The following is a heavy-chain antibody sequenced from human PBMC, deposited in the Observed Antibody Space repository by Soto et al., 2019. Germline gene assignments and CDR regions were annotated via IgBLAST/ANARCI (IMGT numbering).Heavy chain of an antibody. Sequence: QVQLVESGGGVVQPGRSLRLSCAASGFTFSSYGMHWVRQAPGKGLEWVAVIWYDGSNKYYADSVKGRFTISRDNSKNKLNLQMNSRRAEDTAGYYCARDERRCDYWGQGTLVTVSS. CDR1: GFTFSSYG. D-gene: IGHD3-16*01. CDR2: IWYDGSNK. CDR3: ARDERRCDY. V-gene: IGHV3-33*01. J-gene: IGHJ4*02.